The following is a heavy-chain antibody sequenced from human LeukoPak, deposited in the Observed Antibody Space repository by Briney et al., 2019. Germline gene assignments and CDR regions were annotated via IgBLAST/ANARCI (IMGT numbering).Heavy chain of an antibody. CDR3: ARGPVGATGYFDY. J-gene: IGHJ4*02. CDR1: GFTFSSYA. D-gene: IGHD1-26*01. CDR2: ISYDGSNK. Sequence: GGSLRLSCAASGFTFSSYAMHWVRQAPGKGLEWVAVISYDGSNKYYADSVKGRFTISRDNSKNTLYLQMNSLRAEDTAVYYCARGPVGATGYFDYWGQGTLVTVSS. V-gene: IGHV3-30-3*01.